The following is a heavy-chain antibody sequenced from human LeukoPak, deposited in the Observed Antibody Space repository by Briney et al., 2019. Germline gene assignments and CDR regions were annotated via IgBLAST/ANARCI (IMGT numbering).Heavy chain of an antibody. Sequence: PGGSLRLSCTASGLTFSPFWMNWVRQAPGKGLEWVAAINGAGDDTFHVDSVRGRFIISRDNAENSLYLQMNSLRVEDTAVYYCARDLTPDYYYGMDVWGQGTTVTVSS. J-gene: IGHJ6*02. CDR1: GLTFSPFW. CDR3: ARDLTPDYYYGMDV. V-gene: IGHV3-7*03. D-gene: IGHD2-15*01. CDR2: INGAGDDT.